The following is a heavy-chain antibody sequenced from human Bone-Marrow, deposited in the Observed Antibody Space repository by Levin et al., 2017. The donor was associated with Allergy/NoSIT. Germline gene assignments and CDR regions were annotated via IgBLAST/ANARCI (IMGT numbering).Heavy chain of an antibody. CDR3: ASEWEPYFAFDY. CDR2: IKKDGSEK. J-gene: IGHJ4*02. D-gene: IGHD1-26*01. Sequence: PSETLSLTCAASGFTFRRYWMSWVRQAPGKGPEWVANIKKDGSEKYYLDSVKGRFTISRDNAKNSLYLQMNSLRAEDTAVYYCASEWEPYFAFDYWGQGTLVTVSS. CDR1: GFTFRRYW. V-gene: IGHV3-7*01.